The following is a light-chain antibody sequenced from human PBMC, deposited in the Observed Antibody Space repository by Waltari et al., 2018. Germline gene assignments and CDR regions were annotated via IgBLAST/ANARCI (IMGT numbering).Light chain of an antibody. CDR1: SSDVGGYEY. CDR3: TSFTSSTTVV. Sequence: QSALTQPASVSGSPGQSITISCTGTSSDVGGYEYVSWYQKHPGKAPKLMIYDVTYRPAGVSGLFSGSKSGNTASLTISGLQAEDDADYYCTSFTSSTTVVFGGGTNLTVL. V-gene: IGLV2-14*03. CDR2: DVT. J-gene: IGLJ2*01.